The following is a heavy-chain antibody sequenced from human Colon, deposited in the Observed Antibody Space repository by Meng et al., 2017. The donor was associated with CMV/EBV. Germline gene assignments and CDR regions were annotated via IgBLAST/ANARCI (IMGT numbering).Heavy chain of an antibody. CDR2: MLPKTGAL. D-gene: IGHD1-1*01. J-gene: IGHJ4*02. CDR3: IRENWYYNY. V-gene: IGHV1-2*02. CDR1: GYTFTPYY. Sequence: QGELVQPGVKVKKPGASAKASCKASGYTFTPYYIHRVPQAPGQGLGWVGCMLPKTGALDYAQKVRGRITLTTDPSIPTAYMELSGLTSDDTAVYYCIRENWYYNYWGLGTLVTVSS.